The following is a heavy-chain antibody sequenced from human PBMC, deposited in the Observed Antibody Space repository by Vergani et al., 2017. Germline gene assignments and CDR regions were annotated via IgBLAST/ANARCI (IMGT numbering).Heavy chain of an antibody. D-gene: IGHD6-6*01. V-gene: IGHV4-39*01. Sequence: QLQLQESGPRLVKPSETLSLTCSLSGMSISNNNYYWGWIRQPPGKGLEWIGSIYDSRNNNYSPSLKSRVSISVDTSKNQFSLNLTSVTAADTAVYYCAGKLRQLGRNYCFDIWGHGTLVTVSS. CDR2: IYDSRNN. J-gene: IGHJ3*02. CDR1: GMSISNNNYY. CDR3: AGKLRQLGRNYCFDI.